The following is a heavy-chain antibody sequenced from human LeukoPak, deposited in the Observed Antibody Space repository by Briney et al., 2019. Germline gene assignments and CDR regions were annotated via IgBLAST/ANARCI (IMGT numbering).Heavy chain of an antibody. V-gene: IGHV3-48*01. D-gene: IGHD3-3*01. CDR1: GFTFKSHN. J-gene: IGHJ6*02. Sequence: GGSLRLSCAASGFTFKSHNMNWVRQAPGKGPEWVSFTSGDSKVIYYADSVKGRFTISRDNAKNSLYLQMNSLRADDTAVYYCGRDGGVAYGLDVWGQGTTVTVSS. CDR2: TSGDSKVI. CDR3: GRDGGVAYGLDV.